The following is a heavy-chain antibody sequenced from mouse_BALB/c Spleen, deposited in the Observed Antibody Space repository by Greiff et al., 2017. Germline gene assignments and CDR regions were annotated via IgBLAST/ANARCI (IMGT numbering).Heavy chain of an antibody. CDR1: GFTFSSYY. Sequence: EVQLVESGGGLVKLGGSLKLSCAASGFTFSSYYMSWVRQTPEKRLELVAAINSNGGSTYYPDTVKGRFTISRDNAKNTLYLQMSSLKSEDTALYYCAIWLRLIDYAMDYWGQGTSVTVSS. CDR2: INSNGGST. D-gene: IGHD2-2*01. J-gene: IGHJ4*01. CDR3: AIWLRLIDYAMDY. V-gene: IGHV5-6-2*01.